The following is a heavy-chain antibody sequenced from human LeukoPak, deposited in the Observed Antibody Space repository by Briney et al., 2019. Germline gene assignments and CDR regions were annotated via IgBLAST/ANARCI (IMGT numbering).Heavy chain of an antibody. CDR2: ISSSSSYI. D-gene: IGHD2-21*02. J-gene: IGHJ4*02. V-gene: IGHV3-21*01. CDR3: ARVVVTAMDY. Sequence: GGSLRLSCAASGFTFSSYSMNWVRQAPGKGLEWVSSISSSSSYIYYADSVKGRFTISRDNAENSLYLQMNSLRAEDTAVYYCARVVVTAMDYWGQGTLVTVSS. CDR1: GFTFSSYS.